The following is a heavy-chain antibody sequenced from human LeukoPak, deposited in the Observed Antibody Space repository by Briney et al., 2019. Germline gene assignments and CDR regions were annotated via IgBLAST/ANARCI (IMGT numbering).Heavy chain of an antibody. D-gene: IGHD6-19*01. J-gene: IGHJ4*02. CDR1: GFTFSSYA. CDR3: AKDRMWRASSKIAVVDY. V-gene: IGHV3-23*01. CDR2: ISGSGGST. Sequence: PGGSLRLSCAASGFTFSSYAMSWVRQAPGKGLEWVSAISGSGGSTYYADSVKGRFTISRDNSKNTLYLQMNSLRAEDTAAYYCAKDRMWRASSKIAVVDYWGQGTLVTVSS.